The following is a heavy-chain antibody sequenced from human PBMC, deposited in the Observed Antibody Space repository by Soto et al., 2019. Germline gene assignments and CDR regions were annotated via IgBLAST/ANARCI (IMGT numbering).Heavy chain of an antibody. CDR1: GYTFTSYG. D-gene: IGHD3-22*01. CDR3: ARDSYYDSSGYRYYYYGMDV. CDR2: ISAYNGNT. J-gene: IGHJ6*02. Sequence: ASVKVSCKASGYTFTSYGISWVRQAPGQRLEWMGWISAYNGNTNYAQKLQGRVTMTTDTSTSTAYMELRSLRSDDTAVYYCARDSYYDSSGYRYYYYGMDVWGQGTTVTVSS. V-gene: IGHV1-18*01.